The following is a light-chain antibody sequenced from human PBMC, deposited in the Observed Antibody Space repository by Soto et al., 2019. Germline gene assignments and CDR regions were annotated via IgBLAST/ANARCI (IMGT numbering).Light chain of an antibody. CDR2: DAS. Sequence: IQLTQSPSTLSSSVGDRVTITCLASQSISSWLAWYQQKPGKAPKLLLYDASSLESGVPSRFSGSGSGTELTLTISSLQTDDFANYYCQQYNSYSPITFGQGTRLEIK. CDR3: QQYNSYSPIT. V-gene: IGKV1-5*01. CDR1: QSISSW. J-gene: IGKJ5*01.